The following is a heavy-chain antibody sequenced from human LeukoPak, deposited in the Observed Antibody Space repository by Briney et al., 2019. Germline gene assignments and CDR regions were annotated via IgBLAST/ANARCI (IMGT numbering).Heavy chain of an antibody. CDR1: GGSFSGYY. Sequence: SETLSLTCAVYGGSFSGYYWSWIRQPPGKGLEWIGEINHSGSTNYNPSLKSRVTISVDTSKNQFSLKLSSVTAADTAVYYCARDQDGIPAADPYYYYYMDVWGKGTTVTVSS. J-gene: IGHJ6*03. D-gene: IGHD6-13*01. CDR3: ARDQDGIPAADPYYYYYMDV. CDR2: INHSGST. V-gene: IGHV4-34*01.